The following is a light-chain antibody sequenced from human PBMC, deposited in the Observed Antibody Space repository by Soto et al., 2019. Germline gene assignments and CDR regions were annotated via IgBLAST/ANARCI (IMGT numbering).Light chain of an antibody. J-gene: IGKJ1*01. V-gene: IGKV1-5*01. CDR2: DAS. CDR1: QTISNW. CDR3: QQSFGT. Sequence: DIQMTQSPSTLSASVGDRVTITCRASQTISNWLAWYQQKPGKPPKLLIHDASSLESGVPSRFSGSGSGTGFTRTISSIQPDDFATYYCQQSFGTFGQGTKVEIK.